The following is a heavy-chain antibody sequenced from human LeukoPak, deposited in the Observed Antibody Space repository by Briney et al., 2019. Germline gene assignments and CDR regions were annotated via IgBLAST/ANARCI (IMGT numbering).Heavy chain of an antibody. CDR3: AKDFSLLWFGEYSG. Sequence: GGSLRLSCAASGFTFSVYAMSWVRQAPGKGLEWVSTISNRADSTYYADSVTGRFTISRDNPKNTLYLQMNSLRAEDTAVYYCAKDFSLLWFGEYSGWGQGTLVTVSS. CDR1: GFTFSVYA. V-gene: IGHV3-23*01. CDR2: ISNRADST. D-gene: IGHD3-10*01. J-gene: IGHJ4*02.